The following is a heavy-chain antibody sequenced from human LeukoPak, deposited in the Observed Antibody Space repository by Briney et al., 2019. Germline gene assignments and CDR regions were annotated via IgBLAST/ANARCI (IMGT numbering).Heavy chain of an antibody. J-gene: IGHJ4*02. V-gene: IGHV1-2*07. Sequence: ASVTVCLTSAAYTFTGYYMHLLRQPPAQGLEWMGWINPNSCGTNNAYKLQDRVTITRDTSITKAHIELSRLRSDDTAVYYCARDKGYCGGGSCYWLPDDYWGQGTLGTVSS. CDR1: AYTFTGYY. D-gene: IGHD2-15*01. CDR3: ARDKGYCGGGSCYWLPDDY. CDR2: INPNSCGT.